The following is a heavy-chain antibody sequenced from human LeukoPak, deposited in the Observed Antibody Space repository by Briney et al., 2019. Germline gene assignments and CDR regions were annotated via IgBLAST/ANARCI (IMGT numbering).Heavy chain of an antibody. J-gene: IGHJ4*02. CDR1: GESFSGYY. D-gene: IGHD3-9*01. CDR3: ARQSRRYFDWLLPNYFDY. V-gene: IGHV4-34*01. CDR2: INHSRST. Sequence: SETLSLTCAVYGESFSGYYWSWIRQPPGKGLEWIGEINHSRSTNYNPSLKSRVTISVDTSKNQFSLKLSSVTAADTAVYYCARQSRRYFDWLLPNYFDYWGQGTLVTVSS.